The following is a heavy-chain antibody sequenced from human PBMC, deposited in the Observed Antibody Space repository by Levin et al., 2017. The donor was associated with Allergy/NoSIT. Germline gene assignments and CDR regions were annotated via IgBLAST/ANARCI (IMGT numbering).Heavy chain of an antibody. CDR2: IKSKTDGGTT. V-gene: IGHV3-15*01. CDR1: GVYLSNAW. Sequence: LSLPCAASGVYLSNAWRSWVHQAPGKGLEWVGRIKSKTDGGTTDYAAPVKGRFTISRDDSKNTLYLQMNSLKTEDTAVYYCTTDLHYWGQGTLVTVSS. CDR3: TTDLHY. J-gene: IGHJ4*02.